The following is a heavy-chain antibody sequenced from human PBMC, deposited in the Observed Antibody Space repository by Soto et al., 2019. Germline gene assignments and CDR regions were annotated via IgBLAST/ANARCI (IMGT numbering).Heavy chain of an antibody. D-gene: IGHD4-17*01. Sequence: QVQLVESGGGVVQPGRSLRLSCAASGFTFSRYCMHWVRQAPGKGLEWVAVISYDGSNKYYADSVKGRFTISRDNSKNTLYLQMNSRRAEDTAVYYCANIRSTPVTTGYFDYWGQGTLVTVS. CDR3: ANIRSTPVTTGYFDY. V-gene: IGHV3-30*18. CDR1: GFTFSRYC. CDR2: ISYDGSNK. J-gene: IGHJ4*02.